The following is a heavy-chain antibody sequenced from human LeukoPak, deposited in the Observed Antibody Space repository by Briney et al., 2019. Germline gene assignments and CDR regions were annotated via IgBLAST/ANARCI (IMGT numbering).Heavy chain of an antibody. D-gene: IGHD3-10*02. CDR2: ISSGTSYI. V-gene: IGHV3-21*01. Sequence: GGSLRLSCAASGFTFSSYNMNWVRQAPGKGLEWVSSISSGTSYIYYADSVKGRFTISRDNAKNSLYLQMNSLRAEDTAVYYCAELGITMIGGVWGKGTTVTISS. J-gene: IGHJ6*04. CDR1: GFTFSSYN. CDR3: AELGITMIGGV.